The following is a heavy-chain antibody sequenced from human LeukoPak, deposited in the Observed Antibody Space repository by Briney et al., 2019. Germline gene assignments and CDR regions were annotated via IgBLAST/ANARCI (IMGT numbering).Heavy chain of an antibody. Sequence: GGSLKISCKGSGYSFTSYWIGWVRQMPGKGLEWMGIIFPDDSDTRYSPSFQGQVTISADKSISTAYLQWSSLKASDTAMYYCARQGSSWYPLSADSWGQGTRVTVSS. CDR1: GYSFTSYW. CDR2: IFPDDSDT. CDR3: ARQGSSWYPLSADS. D-gene: IGHD6-13*01. V-gene: IGHV5-51*01. J-gene: IGHJ5*01.